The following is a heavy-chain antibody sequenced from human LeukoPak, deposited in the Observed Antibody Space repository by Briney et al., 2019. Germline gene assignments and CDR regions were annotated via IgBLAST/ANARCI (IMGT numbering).Heavy chain of an antibody. CDR2: IYYSGST. D-gene: IGHD3-22*01. J-gene: IGHJ5*02. CDR3: ARGSGYQNNWFDP. V-gene: IGHV4-59*11. CDR1: GGSISLHY. Sequence: SETLSLTCTVSGGSISLHYWSWIRQPPGKGLECIGYIYYSGSTNYNPSLRSRVTISVDTPKNQFSLKLSSVTAADTAVYYCARGSGYQNNWFDPWGQGTLVTVSS.